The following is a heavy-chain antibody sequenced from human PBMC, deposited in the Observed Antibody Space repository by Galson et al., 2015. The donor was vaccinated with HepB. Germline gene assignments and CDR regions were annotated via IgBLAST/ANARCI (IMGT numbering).Heavy chain of an antibody. CDR2: ITSSSEYI. Sequence: SLRLSCAASGFTFSSYNMSWVRQAPGKGLEWVSSITSSSEYIYYADSMRGRFTISRDNAKNSLYLQMNSLRAADTAVYYCARDLGYSGSYWGQGTLVTVSS. J-gene: IGHJ4*02. CDR3: ARDLGYSGSY. V-gene: IGHV3-21*06. D-gene: IGHD1-26*01. CDR1: GFTFSSYN.